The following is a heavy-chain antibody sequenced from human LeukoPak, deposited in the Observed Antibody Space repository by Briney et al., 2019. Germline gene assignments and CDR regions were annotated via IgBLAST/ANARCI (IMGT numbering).Heavy chain of an antibody. CDR2: INPSGGST. Sequence: ASVKVSCKASGYTFTSYYMHWVRQAPGQGLEWMGIINPSGGSTSYAQKFQGRVTMTRDTSTSTVYMELSSLRSEDTAMYYCARERGPRITGIYYGMDVWGQGTTVTVSS. J-gene: IGHJ6*02. CDR3: ARERGPRITGIYYGMDV. D-gene: IGHD1-20*01. CDR1: GYTFTSYY. V-gene: IGHV1-46*01.